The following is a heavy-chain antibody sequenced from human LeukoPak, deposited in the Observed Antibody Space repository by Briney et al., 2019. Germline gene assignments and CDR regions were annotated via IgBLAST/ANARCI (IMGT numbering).Heavy chain of an antibody. J-gene: IGHJ5*02. V-gene: IGHV1-24*01. D-gene: IGHD4-4*01. CDR1: GYTLTELS. CDR3: ATVGGDYSNPGWFDP. CDR2: FDLEDGET. Sequence: ASVKVSCKVSGYTLTELSMHWVRQAPGKRLEWMGGFDLEDGETIYAQKFQGRVTMTEDTSTDTAYMELSSLRSEDTAVYYCATVGGDYSNPGWFDPWGQGTLVTVSS.